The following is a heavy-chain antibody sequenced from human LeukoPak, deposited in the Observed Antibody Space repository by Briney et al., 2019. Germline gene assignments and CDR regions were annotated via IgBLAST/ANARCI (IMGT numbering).Heavy chain of an antibody. Sequence: GGSLRLSCAASGFTFSSCGMHWVRQAPGKGLEWVAVISYDGSNKYYADSVKGRFTISRDNSKNTLYLQMNSLRAEDTAVYYCAKDKWYSGSYLPYYFDYWGQGTLVTVSS. CDR1: GFTFSSCG. CDR3: AKDKWYSGSYLPYYFDY. V-gene: IGHV3-30*18. CDR2: ISYDGSNK. D-gene: IGHD1-26*01. J-gene: IGHJ4*02.